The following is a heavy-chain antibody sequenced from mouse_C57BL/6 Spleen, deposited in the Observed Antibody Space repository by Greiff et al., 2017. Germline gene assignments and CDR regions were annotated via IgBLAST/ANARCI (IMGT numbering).Heavy chain of an antibody. CDR2: ISYDGSN. V-gene: IGHV3-6*01. CDR3: AREEARDGYYVYFDY. J-gene: IGHJ2*01. CDR1: GYSITSGYY. Sequence: EVQLQQSGPGLVKPSQSLSLTCSVTGYSITSGYYWNWIRQFPGNKLEWMGYISYDGSNNYNPSLKNRISITRDKSKNQFFLKLNSVTTEDTATYYCAREEARDGYYVYFDYWGQGTPLTVSS. D-gene: IGHD2-3*01.